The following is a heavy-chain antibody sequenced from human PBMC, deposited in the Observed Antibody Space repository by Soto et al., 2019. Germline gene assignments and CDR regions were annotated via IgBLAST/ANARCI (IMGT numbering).Heavy chain of an antibody. V-gene: IGHV4-59*01. CDR1: GGSISPSY. J-gene: IGHJ4*02. Sequence: QVQLQESGPGLVEPSETLSLTCTVSGGSISPSYWSWIRQPPGEGLEWIGFVYDSGSTSYNPSLKSRVSISVDTSKKQFSLKLTSVTAADTAIYYWGGGGGRFSSNIAYWGQGILVTVSS. CDR2: VYDSGST. CDR3: GGGGGRFSSNIAY. D-gene: IGHD1-26*01.